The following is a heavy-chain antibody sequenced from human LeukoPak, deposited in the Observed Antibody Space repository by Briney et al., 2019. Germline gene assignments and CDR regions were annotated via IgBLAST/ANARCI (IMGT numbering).Heavy chain of an antibody. D-gene: IGHD3-9*01. CDR1: GGSFSNSNW. Sequence: SETLSLTCAVSGGSFSNSNWWSWVRQSPEKGLEWIGEIHPDGNTNYSPSLKSRVTMSMDKSKNQFSLRLNSVTAADTAVYYCATYFDTGGYKFNYWGQGTLVTVSS. J-gene: IGHJ4*02. CDR2: IHPDGNT. V-gene: IGHV4/OR15-8*02. CDR3: ATYFDTGGYKFNY.